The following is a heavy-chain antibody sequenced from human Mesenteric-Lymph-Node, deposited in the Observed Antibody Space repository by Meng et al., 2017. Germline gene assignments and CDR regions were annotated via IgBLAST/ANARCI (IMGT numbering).Heavy chain of an antibody. CDR2: IKEDGSET. Sequence: GGSLRLSCAASGFTFSSYSMNWVRQAPGKGLEWVANIKEDGSETYYVDSVRGRFTISRDNAKNSLYLQMNSLRAEDTAVYYCARIRDAFDIWGQGTMVTVSS. CDR1: GFTFSSYS. J-gene: IGHJ3*02. CDR3: ARIRDAFDI. V-gene: IGHV3-7*03.